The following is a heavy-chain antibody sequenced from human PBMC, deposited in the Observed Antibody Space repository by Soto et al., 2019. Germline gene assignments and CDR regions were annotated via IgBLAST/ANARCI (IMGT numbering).Heavy chain of an antibody. CDR2: IWYDGSNK. V-gene: IGHV3-33*01. CDR1: GFTFSSYG. J-gene: IGHJ6*03. CDR3: ARVGYSGYDYYYYYYMDV. D-gene: IGHD5-12*01. Sequence: PGGSLRLSCAASGFTFSSYGMHWVRQAPGKGLEWVAVIWYDGSNKYYADSVKGRFTISRDNSKNTLYLQMNSLRAEDTAVYYCARVGYSGYDYYYYYYMDVWGKGTTVTVS.